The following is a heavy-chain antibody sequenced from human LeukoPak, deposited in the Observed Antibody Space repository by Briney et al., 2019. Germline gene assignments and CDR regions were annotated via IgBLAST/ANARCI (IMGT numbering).Heavy chain of an antibody. Sequence: ASVKVSCKASGYTFTSYGISWVRQAPGQGLEWMGLISAYNGNTNYAQKLQGRVTMTTDTSTSTAYMELRSLRSDDTAVYYCARTRGIAAAGTEDYWGQGTLVTVSS. CDR2: ISAYNGNT. CDR1: GYTFTSYG. D-gene: IGHD6-13*01. CDR3: ARTRGIAAAGTEDY. V-gene: IGHV1-18*01. J-gene: IGHJ4*02.